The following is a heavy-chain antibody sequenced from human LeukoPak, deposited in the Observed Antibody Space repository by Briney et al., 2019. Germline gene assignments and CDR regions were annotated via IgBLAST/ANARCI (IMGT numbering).Heavy chain of an antibody. J-gene: IGHJ4*02. D-gene: IGHD6-13*01. Sequence: GGSLRLSCAASGFTFSSYGMHWVRQAPGKGLEWVAFIRYDGSNKYYADSVKGRFTISRDNSKNTLYLQMNSLRAEDTAVYYCAKAIAYVAAAGMNFWGQGTLVTVSS. CDR1: GFTFSSYG. CDR3: AKAIAYVAAAGMNF. V-gene: IGHV3-30*02. CDR2: IRYDGSNK.